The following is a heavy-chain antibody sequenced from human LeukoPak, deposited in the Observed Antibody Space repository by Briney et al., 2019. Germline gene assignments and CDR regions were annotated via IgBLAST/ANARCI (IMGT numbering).Heavy chain of an antibody. Sequence: ASVKVSCKASGYTFTGYYMHWVRQAPGQGLEWMGWINPNSGGTNYAQKFQGRVTMTRDTSISTAYMELSRLRPDDTAVYYCAREFGMATIAIDYWGQGTLVTVSS. J-gene: IGHJ4*02. CDR2: INPNSGGT. V-gene: IGHV1-2*02. D-gene: IGHD5-24*01. CDR1: GYTFTGYY. CDR3: AREFGMATIAIDY.